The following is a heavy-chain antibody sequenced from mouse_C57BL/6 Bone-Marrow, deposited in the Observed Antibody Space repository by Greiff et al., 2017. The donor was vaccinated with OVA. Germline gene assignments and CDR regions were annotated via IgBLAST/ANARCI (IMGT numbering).Heavy chain of an antibody. V-gene: IGHV5-6*02. D-gene: IGHD1-1*01. CDR1: GFTFSSYG. CDR2: ISSGGSYT. J-gene: IGHJ1*03. CDR3: ARPFYYYSSSSYWYFDV. Sequence: EVMLVESGGDLVKPGGSLKLSCAASGFTFSSYGMSWVRQTPDKRLEWVATISSGGSYTYYPDTVKGRFTISRDNAKNTLYLQMSSLKSEDTAMXYCARPFYYYSSSSYWYFDVWGTGTTVTVSS.